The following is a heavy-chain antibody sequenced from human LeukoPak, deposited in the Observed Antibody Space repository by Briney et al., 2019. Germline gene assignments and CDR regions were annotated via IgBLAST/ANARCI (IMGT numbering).Heavy chain of an antibody. CDR2: IWYDGSNK. Sequence: GGSLRLSCAASGFNLSRYGMHWVREAPGKGLEVVSVIWYDGSNKYYADSVKGRFTISRDNSKNTLYLQMNSLRAEDTAVYYCAREVLDTALWPDWGQGTLVTVSS. J-gene: IGHJ4*02. D-gene: IGHD5-18*01. V-gene: IGHV3-33*08. CDR3: AREVLDTALWPD. CDR1: GFNLSRYG.